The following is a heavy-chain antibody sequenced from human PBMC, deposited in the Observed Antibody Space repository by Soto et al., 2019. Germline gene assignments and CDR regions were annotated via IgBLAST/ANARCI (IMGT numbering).Heavy chain of an antibody. Sequence: QVQLVQSGAEVKKPGASVKVSCKASGYTFTSYDINWVRQATGQGLEWMGWMNPTSGNTGYAQKFQFRVTMTRNTTIGTADTELSSLRPEDTAVYYCAGETRGSDRVDYWRQGPLVTVSS. D-gene: IGHD1-26*01. CDR1: GYTFTSYD. CDR2: MNPTSGNT. V-gene: IGHV1-8*01. J-gene: IGHJ4*02. CDR3: AGETRGSDRVDY.